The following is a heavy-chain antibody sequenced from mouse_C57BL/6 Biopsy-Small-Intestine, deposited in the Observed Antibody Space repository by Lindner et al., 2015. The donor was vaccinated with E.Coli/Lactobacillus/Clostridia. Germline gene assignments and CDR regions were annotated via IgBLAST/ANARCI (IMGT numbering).Heavy chain of an antibody. Sequence: VQLQESGGDLVKPGGSLKLSCAASGFTFSSYGMSWVRQTPDKRLEWVATISSGGSYTYYPDSVKGRLTISRDNAKNTLYLQMSSLKSEDTAMYYCARQALPLITTVVPYAMDYWGQGTSVTVSS. D-gene: IGHD1-1*01. J-gene: IGHJ4*01. V-gene: IGHV5-6*01. CDR3: ARQALPLITTVVPYAMDY. CDR2: ISSGGSYT. CDR1: GFTFSSYG.